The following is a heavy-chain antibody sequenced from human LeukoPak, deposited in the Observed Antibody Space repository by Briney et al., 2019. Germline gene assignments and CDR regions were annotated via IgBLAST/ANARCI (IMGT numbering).Heavy chain of an antibody. CDR2: ISDTGGRT. CDR1: GFSFSDSA. J-gene: IGHJ5*02. CDR3: AKGGQDFDFWRFDL. D-gene: IGHD3-3*01. Sequence: GGSLRLSCAASGFSFSDSAVSWVRHSPGEGLKWASSISDTGGRTYYADSVKGRFTITRDNSRNTVNLQMNSLRAGDTARYYCAKGGQDFDFWRFDLWGQGILVIVSS. V-gene: IGHV3-23*01.